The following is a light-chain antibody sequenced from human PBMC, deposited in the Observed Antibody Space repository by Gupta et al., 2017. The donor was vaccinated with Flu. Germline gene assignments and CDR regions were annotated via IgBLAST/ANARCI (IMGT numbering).Light chain of an antibody. V-gene: IGKV4-1*01. CDR2: WAS. J-gene: IGKJ5*01. Sequence: CKAIRSCYSRPNYGSYLAWYQQKPGQAPKLLLYWASTRQSGVPVRFRGYGCGSNFTLTIDSLQAEDVAIYFCQQYFGTPSTFGQGTRLEIK. CDR1: RSCYSRPNYGSY. CDR3: QQYFGTPST.